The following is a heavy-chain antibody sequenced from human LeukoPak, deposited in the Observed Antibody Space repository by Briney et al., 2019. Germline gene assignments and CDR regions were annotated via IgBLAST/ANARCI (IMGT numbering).Heavy chain of an antibody. J-gene: IGHJ4*02. D-gene: IGHD1-14*01. CDR2: IYYSGST. Sequence: KPSETLSLTCTVSGGSISSYYWSWIRQPPGKGLEWIGYIYYSGSTNYNPSLKSRVTISVDTSKNQFSLKLSSVTAADTAVYYCAREEYNHFDYWGQGTLVTVSS. V-gene: IGHV4-59*01. CDR1: GGSISSYY. CDR3: AREEYNHFDY.